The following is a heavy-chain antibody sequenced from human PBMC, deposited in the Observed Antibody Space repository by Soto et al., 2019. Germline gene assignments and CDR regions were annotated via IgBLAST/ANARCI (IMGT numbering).Heavy chain of an antibody. CDR1: GFTFSSYG. Sequence: GGSLRLSCAASGFTFSSYGMHWVRQAPGKGLEWVAVISYEGSNKYYANSVKGRFTISRDKSKNTLFLQMNSLRAEDTAVYYCWSEDTDYDILTGYPEPLDYWGQGTLVTVSS. CDR2: ISYEGSNK. D-gene: IGHD3-9*01. J-gene: IGHJ4*02. V-gene: IGHV3-30*03. CDR3: WSEDTDYDILTGYPEPLDY.